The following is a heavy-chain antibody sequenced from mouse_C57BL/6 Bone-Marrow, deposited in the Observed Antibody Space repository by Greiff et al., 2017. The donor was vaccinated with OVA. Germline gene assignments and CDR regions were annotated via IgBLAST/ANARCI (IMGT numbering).Heavy chain of an antibody. Sequence: VQLQQSGAELVRPGASVTLPCKASGSTFTDYEMHWVKQTPVHGLEWIGAIDPETGGTPYNQQFQGKAILPADKSSSTAYMDLRSLTSEDSAVYYCTRFEGWLLFAYWGQGTLVTVSA. V-gene: IGHV1-15*01. CDR3: TRFEGWLLFAY. CDR2: IDPETGGT. J-gene: IGHJ3*01. D-gene: IGHD2-3*01. CDR1: GSTFTDYE.